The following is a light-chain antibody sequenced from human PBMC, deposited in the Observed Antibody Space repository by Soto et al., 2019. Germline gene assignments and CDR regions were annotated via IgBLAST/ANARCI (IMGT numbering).Light chain of an antibody. CDR3: QHYNRYSEA. CDR2: KAS. Sequence: DVQMTQTPSSLSASVGDRVILTCRASQSIGNWLAWYQQKPGKAPKLLIYKASSFESGVPSRFSGSGSGTEFTLTISSLHPDDFASYYHQHYNRYSEAFGQGTKVELK. J-gene: IGKJ1*01. V-gene: IGKV1-5*03. CDR1: QSIGNW.